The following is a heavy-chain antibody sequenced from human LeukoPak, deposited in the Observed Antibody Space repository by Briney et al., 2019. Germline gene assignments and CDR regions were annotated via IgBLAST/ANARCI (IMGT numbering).Heavy chain of an antibody. CDR1: GFTFSSYA. D-gene: IGHD3-9*01. V-gene: IGHV3-23*01. Sequence: GGSLRLSCAASGFTFSSYAMSWVRQAPGKGLEWISAIKGSGSSTYYADSVKGRFTISRDNSENTLYLQMNSLRAEDTAVYYCAKVRSYYYDILTGNYNPLFDYWGQGTLVTVSS. J-gene: IGHJ4*02. CDR3: AKVRSYYYDILTGNYNPLFDY. CDR2: IKGSGSST.